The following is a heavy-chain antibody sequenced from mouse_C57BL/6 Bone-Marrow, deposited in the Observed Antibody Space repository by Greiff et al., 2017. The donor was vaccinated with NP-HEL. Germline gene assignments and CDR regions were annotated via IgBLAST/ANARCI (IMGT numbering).Heavy chain of an antibody. CDR2: IDPSASYP. J-gene: IGHJ4*01. Sequence: QVQLQQPGAELVMPGASVKLSCKASGYTFTSYWMHWVKQRPGQGLEWIGEIDPSASYPNYNQKFKGKSTLTVDKSSSTAYMQLSSLTSEDSAVYYCARESNYVDYAMDYWGQGTSVTVSS. CDR3: ARESNYVDYAMDY. CDR1: GYTFTSYW. D-gene: IGHD2-5*01. V-gene: IGHV1-69*01.